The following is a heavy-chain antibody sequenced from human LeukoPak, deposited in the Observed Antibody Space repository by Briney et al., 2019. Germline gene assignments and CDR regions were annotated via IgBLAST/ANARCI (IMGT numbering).Heavy chain of an antibody. CDR3: ARRTMIVALDWYFDL. CDR2: IYYSGST. J-gene: IGHJ2*01. CDR1: GGSISSYY. Sequence: SETLSLTCTVSGGSISSYYWSWIRQPPGKGLEWIGYIYYSGSTNYNPSLKSRVTISVDTSKNQFSLKLSSVTAADTAVYYCARRTMIVALDWYFDLWGRGTLVTVSS. V-gene: IGHV4-59*01. D-gene: IGHD3-22*01.